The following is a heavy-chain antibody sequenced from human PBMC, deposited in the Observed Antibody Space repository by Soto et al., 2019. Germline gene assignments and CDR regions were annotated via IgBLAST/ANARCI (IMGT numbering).Heavy chain of an antibody. CDR2: IYYDGNT. Sequence: PXXTLSLPFTVSGTSITSDKYYWGFIRQPPGKGLETIANIYYDGNTYYNPSLESRVTISVDTSKNQSSLRLTSVTAADTAVYYCAKSSIEPRLFMYPFDSWGLGTLVTVSS. CDR1: GTSITSDKYY. D-gene: IGHD6-6*01. V-gene: IGHV4-39*01. CDR3: AKSSIEPRLFMYPFDS. J-gene: IGHJ4*02.